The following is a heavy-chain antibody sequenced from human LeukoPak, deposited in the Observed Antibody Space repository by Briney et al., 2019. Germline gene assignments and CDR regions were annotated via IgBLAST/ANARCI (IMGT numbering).Heavy chain of an antibody. D-gene: IGHD6-13*01. CDR3: ARDPGSSSFDY. V-gene: IGHV3-7*01. Sequence: PGGSLRLSCAASTFTFSSYWMSWVRQAPGEGLEFVANINQDGSVKNYVGSVKGRFTISRDNAKNSLYLQMNSLRVDDTAVYYCARDPGSSSFDYWGQGTLVTVSS. J-gene: IGHJ4*02. CDR1: TFTFSSYW. CDR2: INQDGSVK.